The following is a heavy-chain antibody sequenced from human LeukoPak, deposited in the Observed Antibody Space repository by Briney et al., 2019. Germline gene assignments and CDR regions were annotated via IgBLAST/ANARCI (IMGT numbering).Heavy chain of an antibody. J-gene: IGHJ4*01. CDR3: AREDSGTSIDY. CDR2: IYYSGNT. Sequence: KTSETLSLTCTVSGGSITSYYYTWTRQPPGKGLEWIGYIYYSGNTNYNPSLKSRVTMSLDMSKNQFSLRLTSVAAADTAVYYCAREDSGTSIDYWGQGTLVTVSS. D-gene: IGHD1-26*01. V-gene: IGHV4-59*01. CDR1: GGSITSYY.